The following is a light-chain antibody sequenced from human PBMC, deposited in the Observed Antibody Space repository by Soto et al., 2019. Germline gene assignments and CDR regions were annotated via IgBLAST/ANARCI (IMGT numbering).Light chain of an antibody. J-gene: IGKJ5*01. CDR1: RNFNGTY. CDR3: QQYGSSPSIT. Sequence: EIVLTQSPATLSLSPGERATLSCAANRNFNGTYLTWYQQKPGQAPRLLIYGASRRATGIPDRFSASGSGTDFNLTISRLEPEDFAVYYCQQYGSSPSITFGQGTRLEI. CDR2: GAS. V-gene: IGKV3-20*01.